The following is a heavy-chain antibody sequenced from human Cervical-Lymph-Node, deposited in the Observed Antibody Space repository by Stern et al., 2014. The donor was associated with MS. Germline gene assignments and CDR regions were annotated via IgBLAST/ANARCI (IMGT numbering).Heavy chain of an antibody. V-gene: IGHV1-8*01. Sequence: VQLVESRAEVKKPGASVKVSCKASGYTFTSYDINWVRQGTGQGLEWMGWMNPYSGNAVYAQKFQGRVTMTRDTSTSTAYLELTSLRSEDTAVFYCARGRELLSLDYWGQGTLVTVSS. CDR2: MNPYSGNA. D-gene: IGHD1-26*01. CDR3: ARGRELLSLDY. J-gene: IGHJ4*02. CDR1: GYTFTSYD.